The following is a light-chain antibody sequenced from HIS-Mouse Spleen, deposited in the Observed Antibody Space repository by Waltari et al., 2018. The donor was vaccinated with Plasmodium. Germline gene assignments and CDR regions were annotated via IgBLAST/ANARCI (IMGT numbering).Light chain of an antibody. V-gene: IGLV3-1*01. CDR3: QAWDSSTVV. CDR2: QDS. CDR1: KLGDNS. J-gene: IGLJ2*01. Sequence: SYELTQPPTVSVSPGQTASTHCAGAKLGDNSACWYQQKPGQSPVLVIYQDSKRPSGIPERFSGSNSGNTATLTISGTQAMDEADYYCQAWDSSTVVFGGGTKLTVL.